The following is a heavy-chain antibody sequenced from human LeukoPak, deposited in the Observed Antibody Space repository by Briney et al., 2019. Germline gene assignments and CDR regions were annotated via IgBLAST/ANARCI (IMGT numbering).Heavy chain of an antibody. Sequence: SQTLSLTCAISGDNVSNNSAAWNWIRQSPSRGLEWLGRTYYRSKWYNDYALSVKSRITINPDTSKNQFSLHLNSVTPDDTAVYYCVRAAAGGSFFQHWGQGTLVTVSS. D-gene: IGHD6-13*01. J-gene: IGHJ1*01. V-gene: IGHV6-1*01. CDR2: TYYRSKWYN. CDR1: GDNVSNNSAA. CDR3: VRAAAGGSFFQH.